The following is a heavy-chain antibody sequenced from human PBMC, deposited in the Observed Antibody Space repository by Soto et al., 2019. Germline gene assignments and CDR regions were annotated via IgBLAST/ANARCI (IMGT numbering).Heavy chain of an antibody. D-gene: IGHD2-15*01. Sequence: PGGSLRLSCAASGFTLRSYEMSLFRRAPGKGLECISYISSRGTIIWFADSVKGRFTISRVHGDNSMYLQMNSLRVGDTAVYYCARRIWDAAVVASATRGVFDICGQGTMVTVSS. V-gene: IGHV3-48*03. CDR2: ISSRGTII. CDR3: ARRIWDAAVVASATRGVFDI. J-gene: IGHJ3*02. CDR1: GFTLRSYE.